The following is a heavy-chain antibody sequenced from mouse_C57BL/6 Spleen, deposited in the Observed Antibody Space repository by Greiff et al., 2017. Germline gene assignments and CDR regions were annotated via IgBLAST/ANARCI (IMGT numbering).Heavy chain of an antibody. CDR3: ARRSSPSYWYFDV. Sequence: EVKVVESGGGLVKPGGSLKLSCAASGFTFSSYAMSWVRQTPEKRLEWVATISDGGSYTYYPDNVKGRFTISRDNAKNNLYLQMSHLKSEDTAMYYCARRSSPSYWYFDVWGTGTTVTVSS. CDR1: GFTFSSYA. V-gene: IGHV5-4*03. CDR2: ISDGGSYT. J-gene: IGHJ1*03. D-gene: IGHD1-1*01.